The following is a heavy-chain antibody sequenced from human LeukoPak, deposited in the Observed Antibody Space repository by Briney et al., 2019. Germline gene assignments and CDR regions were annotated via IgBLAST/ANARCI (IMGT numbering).Heavy chain of an antibody. V-gene: IGHV4-61*02. CDR2: IYTSGST. CDR1: GGSISSGSYY. Sequence: SETLSLTCTVSGGSISSGSYYWRWIRQPAGKGLEWIGRIYTSGSTNYNPSLKSRVTISVDTSKNQFSLKLSSVTAADTAVYYCARDRIYGSGSYPDYWGQGTLVTVSS. J-gene: IGHJ4*02. D-gene: IGHD3-10*01. CDR3: ARDRIYGSGSYPDY.